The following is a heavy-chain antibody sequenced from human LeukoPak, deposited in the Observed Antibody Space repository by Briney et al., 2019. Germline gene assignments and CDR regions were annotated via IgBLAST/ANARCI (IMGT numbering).Heavy chain of an antibody. V-gene: IGHV3-21*01. CDR3: ARGAYDYYDRPNSDFDY. CDR2: ISSSSSYI. J-gene: IGHJ4*02. D-gene: IGHD3-22*01. Sequence: GGSLRLSCAASGFTFSSYSMNWVRQAPEKGLEWVSSISSSSSYIYYADSVKGRFTISRDNAESSLYLQMNSLRAEDTAVYYCARGAYDYYDRPNSDFDYWGQGTLVTVSS. CDR1: GFTFSSYS.